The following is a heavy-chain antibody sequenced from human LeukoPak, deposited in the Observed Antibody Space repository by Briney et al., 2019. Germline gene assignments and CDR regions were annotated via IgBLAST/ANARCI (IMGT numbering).Heavy chain of an antibody. J-gene: IGHJ4*02. Sequence: GGSLRLSCAASGFTFSSYWMSWVRQAPGKGLEWVANIKEDGSRNHYVDSVKGRFTISRDNTKNSLYLQMNSLRAEDTAVYYCARDQWGTRLDWGQGTLVTVSS. V-gene: IGHV3-7*01. D-gene: IGHD1-1*01. CDR1: GFTFSSYW. CDR2: IKEDGSRN. CDR3: ARDQWGTRLD.